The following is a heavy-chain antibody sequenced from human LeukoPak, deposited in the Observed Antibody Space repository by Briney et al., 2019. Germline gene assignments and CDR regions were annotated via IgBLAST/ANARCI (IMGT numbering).Heavy chain of an antibody. V-gene: IGHV4-4*07. CDR1: AGSIIGYY. CDR2: VYTSGTT. CDR3: ERSTGWSSDLFDY. Sequence: PSDTLSLTCTVSAGSIIGYYWNWIRQPAGKRLEWIGRVYTSGTTNYSPSLKSRTTMSVDTSKNQFSLRLISMTAPDTAVYYCERSTGWSSDLFDYWGQGTLVTVSS. J-gene: IGHJ4*02. D-gene: IGHD6-19*01.